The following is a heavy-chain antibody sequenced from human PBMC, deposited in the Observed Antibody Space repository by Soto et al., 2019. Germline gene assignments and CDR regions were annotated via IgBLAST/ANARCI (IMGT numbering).Heavy chain of an antibody. CDR3: ARAERHSTSWYAMDV. CDR1: GYIFSTYG. V-gene: IGHV1-18*01. D-gene: IGHD2-2*01. Sequence: QAQLVQSGAEVKKPGASVKVSCKASGYIFSTYGITWVRQAPGQGLEWMGWSSGYNGNTDDGQKLQGRVSMTIETSTSTAYMELRSLRADDTAVYYCARAERHSTSWYAMDVWGQGTTVIVSS. CDR2: SSGYNGNT. J-gene: IGHJ6*02.